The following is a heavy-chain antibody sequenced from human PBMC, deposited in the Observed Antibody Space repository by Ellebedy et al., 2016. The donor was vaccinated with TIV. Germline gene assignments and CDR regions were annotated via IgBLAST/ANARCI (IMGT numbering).Heavy chain of an antibody. Sequence: GGSLRLSXAASGFTFSSYAMHWVRQAPGKGLEWVAVISYDGSNKYYADSVKGRFTISRDNSKNTLYLQMNSLRAEDTAVYYCAKDQYSGALSSFDYWGQGTLVTVSS. V-gene: IGHV3-30-3*01. J-gene: IGHJ4*02. CDR1: GFTFSSYA. CDR2: ISYDGSNK. D-gene: IGHD5-18*01. CDR3: AKDQYSGALSSFDY.